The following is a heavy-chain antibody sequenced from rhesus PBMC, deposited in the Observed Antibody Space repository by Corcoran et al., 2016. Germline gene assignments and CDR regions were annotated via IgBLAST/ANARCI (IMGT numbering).Heavy chain of an antibody. D-gene: IGHD6-13*01. J-gene: IGHJ4*01. CDR1: GGTISDSDY. CDR3: ARDLRWSDYFDY. CDR2: IYGSSEST. Sequence: QVQLQESGPGLGKPSETLSPTCSVSGGTISDSDYWNRIRPPPGKGLAGIGNIYGSSESTYYTPSLNSRVTISKDSSKIQFSLDLGSVTAADTAVYYCARDLRWSDYFDYWGQGVLVTVSS. V-gene: IGHV4S7*01.